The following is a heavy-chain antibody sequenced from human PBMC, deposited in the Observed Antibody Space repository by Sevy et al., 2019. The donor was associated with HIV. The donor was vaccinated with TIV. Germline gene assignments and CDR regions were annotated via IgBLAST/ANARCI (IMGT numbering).Heavy chain of an antibody. CDR2: IRSSSSNT. CDR3: ARLTGAARPYYSFDI. Sequence: GGSLRLSCAASGFTFSSYGMNWVRQAPGKGLEWVSYIRSSSSNTYYADSVKGRFTISRDNDNKLLYLQMNSLRDEDTAVYYCARLTGAARPYYSFDIWGQGTMVTVSS. CDR1: GFTFSSYG. D-gene: IGHD6-6*01. J-gene: IGHJ3*02. V-gene: IGHV3-48*02.